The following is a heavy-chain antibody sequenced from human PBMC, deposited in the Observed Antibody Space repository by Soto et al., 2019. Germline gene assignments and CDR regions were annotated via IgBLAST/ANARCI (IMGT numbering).Heavy chain of an antibody. CDR1: GCTFRSHS. D-gene: IGHD2-15*01. Sequence: PVGLMRLPWAASGCTFRSHSIHWIRKATGKGLEWVSSISSSSSYIYYADSVKGRFTISRDNAKNSLYLQMNSLRAEDTAVYYYASGGYCSGGSCYSSSLQPWGQGTLVTVS. CDR2: ISSSSSYI. V-gene: IGHV3-21*01. J-gene: IGHJ1*01. CDR3: ASGGYCSGGSCYSSSLQP.